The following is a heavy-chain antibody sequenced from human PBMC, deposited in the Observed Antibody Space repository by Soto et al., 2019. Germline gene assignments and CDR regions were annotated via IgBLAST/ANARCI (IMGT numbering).Heavy chain of an antibody. V-gene: IGHV4-59*01. J-gene: IGHJ4*02. CDR3: AVRRGYAGSPIDY. Sequence: SETLSHTCTVSGGSIISGYWRWFRQPPGKGLEWMGYISYSGNTNYNPSLKSRVTISVDTPKNQFSLRLSSVTTADTAVYYCAVRRGYAGSPIDYWGQLTLVTVS. CDR2: ISYSGNT. D-gene: IGHD2-15*01. CDR1: GGSIISGY.